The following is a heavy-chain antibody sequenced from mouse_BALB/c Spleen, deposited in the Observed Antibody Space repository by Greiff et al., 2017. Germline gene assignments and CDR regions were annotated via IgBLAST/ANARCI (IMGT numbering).Heavy chain of an antibody. CDR1: GFTFSDFY. J-gene: IGHJ3*01. Sequence: EGKLVESGGGLVQPGGSLRLSCATSGFTFSDFYMEWVRQPPGKRLEWIAASRNKANDYTTEYSASVKGRFIVSRDTSQSILYLQMNALRAEDTAIYYCARDAGSYEAWFAYWGQGNLVTVSA. CDR3: ARDAGSYEAWFAY. D-gene: IGHD2-3*01. V-gene: IGHV7-1*02. CDR2: SRNKANDYTT.